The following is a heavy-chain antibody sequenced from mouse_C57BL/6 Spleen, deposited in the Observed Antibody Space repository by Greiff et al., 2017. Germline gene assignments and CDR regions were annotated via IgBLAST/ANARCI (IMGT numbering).Heavy chain of an antibody. V-gene: IGHV5-17*01. CDR3: ANLYYSNYVAMDY. CDR1: GFTFSDYG. J-gene: IGHJ4*01. D-gene: IGHD2-5*01. CDR2: ISSGSSTI. Sequence: DVKLVESGGGLVKPGGSLKLSCAASGFTFSDYGMHWVRQAPEKGLEWVAYISSGSSTIYYADTVKGRFTISRDNAKNTLFLQMTSLRSEDTAMYYCANLYYSNYVAMDYWGQGTSVTVSS.